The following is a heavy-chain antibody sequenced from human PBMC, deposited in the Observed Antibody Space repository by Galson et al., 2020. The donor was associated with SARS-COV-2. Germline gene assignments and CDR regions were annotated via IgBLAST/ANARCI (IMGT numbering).Heavy chain of an antibody. V-gene: IGHV3-7*05. D-gene: IGHD3-16*01. CDR1: GFTFNTYW. Sequence: GGSLRLSCAASGFTFNTYWMTWFRQAPGKGLEWVATIKQDGSEKYYVDSVKGRFTIARDNATNSLYLQMNSLRAVDTAVYYWAREIWGEYKYGMDVWGQGTTVTVSS. CDR3: AREIWGEYKYGMDV. J-gene: IGHJ6*02. CDR2: IKQDGSEK.